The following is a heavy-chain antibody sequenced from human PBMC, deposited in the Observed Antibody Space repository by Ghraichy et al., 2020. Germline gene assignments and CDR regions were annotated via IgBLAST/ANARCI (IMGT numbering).Heavy chain of an antibody. CDR3: ARSRWSPDLFDY. CDR1: GGSISSGGYS. J-gene: IGHJ4*02. CDR2: IYHSGST. V-gene: IGHV4-30-2*01. Sequence: SETLSLTCAVSGGSISSGGYSWSWIRQPPGKGLEWIGYIYHSGSTYYNPSLKSRVTISVDRSKNQFSLKLSSVTAADTAVYYCARSRWSPDLFDYWGQGTLVTVSS. D-gene: IGHD5-24*01.